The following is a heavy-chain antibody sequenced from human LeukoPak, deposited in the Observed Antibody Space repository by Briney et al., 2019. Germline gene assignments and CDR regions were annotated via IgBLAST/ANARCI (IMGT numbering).Heavy chain of an antibody. CDR3: SRGDRLNTDLPYFDY. J-gene: IGHJ4*02. D-gene: IGHD3-16*01. CDR1: GFTFDDYA. Sequence: GGSLRLSCAASGFTFDDYAMHWVRQAPGKGLEWVSGISWNSGSIGYADSVKGRFTISRDNAKNSLYLQMNSLRAEDTALYYCSRGDRLNTDLPYFDYWGQGTLVTVSS. CDR2: ISWNSGSI. V-gene: IGHV3-9*01.